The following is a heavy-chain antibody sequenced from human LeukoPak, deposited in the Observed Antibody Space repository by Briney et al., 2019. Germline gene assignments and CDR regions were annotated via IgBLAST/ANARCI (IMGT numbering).Heavy chain of an antibody. J-gene: IGHJ3*02. CDR1: GFTFSWHA. CDR2: ISSNGGST. V-gene: IGHV3-64D*06. Sequence: GGSLRLSCSAPGFTFSWHAMHWVRQAPGKGLEYVSAISSNGGSTYYADSVKGRFTISRDNSKNTLYLQMSSLRAEDTAVFYCVRTSSGYSPIWGQGTMVTVSS. D-gene: IGHD3-22*01. CDR3: VRTSSGYSPI.